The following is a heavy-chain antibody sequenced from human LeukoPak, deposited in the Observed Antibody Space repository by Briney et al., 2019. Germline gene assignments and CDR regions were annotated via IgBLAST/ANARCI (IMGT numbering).Heavy chain of an antibody. J-gene: IGHJ4*02. CDR2: IKQDGSEK. V-gene: IGHV3-7*04. CDR3: ARTIAVFGPYYFDY. Sequence: GGSLSLSCAASGFTFSSYWMSWVRQAPGKGLEWVANIKQDGSEKYYVDSVKGRFTISRDNAKNSLHLQMNSLRAEDTGVYYCARTIAVFGPYYFDYWGQGTLVTVSS. D-gene: IGHD5-24*01. CDR1: GFTFSSYW.